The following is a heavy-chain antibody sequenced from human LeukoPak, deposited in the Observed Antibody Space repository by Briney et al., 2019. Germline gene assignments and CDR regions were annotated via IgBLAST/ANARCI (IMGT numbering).Heavy chain of an antibody. CDR3: VRDVGAVRGEVYFDY. CDR2: ITGSGPYM. CDR1: GFTFSTFA. J-gene: IGHJ4*02. V-gene: IGHV3-21*06. D-gene: IGHD3-10*01. Sequence: GGSLRLSCAASGFTFSTFAMHWVPRSPGKGLEGVSSITGSGPYMLYADSFKHRFTISRDNTKNLLYLEMNSLRAEDTAMYFCVRDVGAVRGEVYFDYWGQGTLVTVSS.